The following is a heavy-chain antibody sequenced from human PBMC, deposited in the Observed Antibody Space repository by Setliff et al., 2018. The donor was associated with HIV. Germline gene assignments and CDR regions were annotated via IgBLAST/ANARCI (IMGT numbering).Heavy chain of an antibody. CDR2: IIPIFGTT. CDR1: GGRFSNYG. J-gene: IGHJ6*03. Sequence: GASVKVSCKASGGRFSNYGISWVRQAPGQGLEWMGGIIPIFGTTNYAQMFQGRVTMTADESTSTAYVELSSLRSEDTAVYYCARAVVPTYYDVLTGYVYYMDVWGKGTTVTVSS. D-gene: IGHD3-9*01. CDR3: ARAVVPTYYDVLTGYVYYMDV. V-gene: IGHV1-69*13.